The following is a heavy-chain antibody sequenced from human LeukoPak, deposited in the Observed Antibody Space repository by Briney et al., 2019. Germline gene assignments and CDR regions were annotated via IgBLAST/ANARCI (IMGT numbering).Heavy chain of an antibody. CDR2: ISYDGSNK. CDR1: GLTFSSYA. V-gene: IGHV3-30-3*01. CDR3: ARVPYCGGDCYYDY. J-gene: IGHJ4*02. Sequence: GGSLRLSCAASGLTFSSYAMHWVRQAPGKGLEWVAVISYDGSNKYYADSVKGRFTISRDNSKNTLYLQMNSLRAEDTAVYYCARVPYCGGDCYYDYWGQGTLVTVSS. D-gene: IGHD2-21*02.